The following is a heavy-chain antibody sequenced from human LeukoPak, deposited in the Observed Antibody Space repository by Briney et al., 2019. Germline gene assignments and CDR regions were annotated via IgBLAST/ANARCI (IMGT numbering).Heavy chain of an antibody. CDR3: ARDRSVGVLPAPPFDF. CDR2: VFHSGNT. D-gene: IGHD6-6*01. J-gene: IGHJ4*02. CDR1: GGSISSGSYY. Sequence: PSQTLSLTCTVSGGSISSGSYYWGWIRQPPGKGLEWVGSVFHSGNTYYNPSLKSRLTISADTSKNQFSLTLTSVTAADTAVYYCARDRSVGVLPAPPFDFWGQGTLVTVSS. V-gene: IGHV4-39*07.